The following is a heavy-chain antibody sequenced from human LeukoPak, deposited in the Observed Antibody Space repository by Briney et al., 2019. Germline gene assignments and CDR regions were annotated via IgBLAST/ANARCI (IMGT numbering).Heavy chain of an antibody. Sequence: GGSLRLSCAASGFTLGTYDMYWVRQAPGKGLECVSSISRSGGSTYYADSVKGRFTISRDNSKNTLYLQMSSLRADDTAVYYCAKDGEGGSSLYWGQGTLVTVSP. D-gene: IGHD1-26*01. CDR3: AKDGEGGSSLY. J-gene: IGHJ4*02. V-gene: IGHV3-23*01. CDR2: ISRSGGST. CDR1: GFTLGTYD.